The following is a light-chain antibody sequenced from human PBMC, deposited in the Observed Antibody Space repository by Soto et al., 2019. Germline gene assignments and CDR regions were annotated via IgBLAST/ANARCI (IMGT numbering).Light chain of an antibody. V-gene: IGKV1-5*01. Sequence: IQMTQSPYTLSASVGDRVTITCRASQSISSWLAWYQQKPGKAPKLLIFDASSLERGVPSRFSGSGSGTEFTLTISCLQPDDFATYNCQQYNSYPWTFGQGTIVDI. CDR2: DAS. J-gene: IGKJ1*01. CDR3: QQYNSYPWT. CDR1: QSISSW.